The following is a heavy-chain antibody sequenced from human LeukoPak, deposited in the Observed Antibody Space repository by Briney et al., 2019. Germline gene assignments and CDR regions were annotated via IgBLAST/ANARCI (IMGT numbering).Heavy chain of an antibody. Sequence: GGSLRLSCAASGFTFSSYSMNWVRQAPGEGLEWVSSISSSSSYIYYADSVKGRFTISRDNSKITLYLQMNSLRAEDTAVYHCARDGSQYDFWSGYGDYWGQGTLVTVSS. D-gene: IGHD3-3*01. J-gene: IGHJ4*02. CDR3: ARDGSQYDFWSGYGDY. CDR1: GFTFSSYS. CDR2: ISSSSSYI. V-gene: IGHV3-21*01.